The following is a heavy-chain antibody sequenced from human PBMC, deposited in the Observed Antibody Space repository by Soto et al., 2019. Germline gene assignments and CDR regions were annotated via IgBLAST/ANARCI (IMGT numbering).Heavy chain of an antibody. CDR2: ISSSSSYI. V-gene: IGHV3-21*01. J-gene: IGHJ4*02. Sequence: GGSLRLSCAASGFSFSSYSMNWVRQAPGKGLERVSSISSSSSYIYYADPVEGRFTISRDNAKNSLYLQMNSLRAEDTAVYYCARESDGYNPDFDYWGQGTLVTVSS. CDR3: ARESDGYNPDFDY. CDR1: GFSFSSYS. D-gene: IGHD5-12*01.